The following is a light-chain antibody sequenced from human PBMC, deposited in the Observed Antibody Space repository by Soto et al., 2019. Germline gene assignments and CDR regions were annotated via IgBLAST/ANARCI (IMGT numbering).Light chain of an antibody. J-gene: IGKJ5*01. CDR3: QQYGTSEII. Sequence: EFVLTQSPGTLSLSPGEGATLSFRASQSLTNSFIAWYQQKPGQAPRLLIYDTSIRASGIPDRFSGSGSGTDFTLTISRLEPEDFAVFYCQQYGTSEIIFGQGTRLEI. CDR2: DTS. CDR1: QSLTNSF. V-gene: IGKV3-20*01.